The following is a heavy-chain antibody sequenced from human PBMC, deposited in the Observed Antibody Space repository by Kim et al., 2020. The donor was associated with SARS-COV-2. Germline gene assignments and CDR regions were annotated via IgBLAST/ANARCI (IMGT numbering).Heavy chain of an antibody. CDR1: GYSFTSYW. J-gene: IGHJ4*02. CDR3: ARHGVGGRHTAFDY. V-gene: IGHV5-51*01. D-gene: IGHD3-16*01. CDR2: IYPADSDT. Sequence: GESLKISCNGSGYSFTSYWIVWVRQMPGKGLEWMGIIYPADSDTRYSPSFQGQVTISVDKSISTAYLQWSSLMASDTAMYYCARHGVGGRHTAFDYWGQGTLVTVSS.